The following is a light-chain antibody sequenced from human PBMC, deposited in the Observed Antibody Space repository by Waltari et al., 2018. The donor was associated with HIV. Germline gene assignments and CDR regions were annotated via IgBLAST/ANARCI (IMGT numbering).Light chain of an antibody. J-gene: IGLJ2*01. V-gene: IGLV3-21*02. CDR2: DDV. CDR1: HIGRNS. CDR3: QVWDRSYKEAV. Sequence: SYVLTQAPSLSVAPGPTATTSCGHIGRNSVQWYRQKPGRAPLLFVLDDVDRSSGIPARFSGARSGERATLTIRGVEAGDEADYYCQVWDRSYKEAVFGGGT.